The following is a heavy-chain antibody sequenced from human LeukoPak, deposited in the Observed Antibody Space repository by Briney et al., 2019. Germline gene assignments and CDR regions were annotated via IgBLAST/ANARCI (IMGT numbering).Heavy chain of an antibody. J-gene: IGHJ4*02. CDR1: GFTFSSYA. D-gene: IGHD6-13*01. Sequence: PGGSLRLSCAASGFTFSSYAMSWVRQAPGKGLEWVSYISSSGSTIYYADSVKGRFTISRDNAKNSLYLQMNSLRAEDTAVYYCARDPGIASLDYWGQGTLVTVSS. V-gene: IGHV3-48*04. CDR3: ARDPGIASLDY. CDR2: ISSSGSTI.